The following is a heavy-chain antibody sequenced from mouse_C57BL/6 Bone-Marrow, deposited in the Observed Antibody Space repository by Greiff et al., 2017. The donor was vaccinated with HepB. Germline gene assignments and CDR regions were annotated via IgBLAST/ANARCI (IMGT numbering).Heavy chain of an antibody. CDR2: IYPGSGNT. Sequence: QVQLKQSGAELVRPGASVKLSCKASGYTFTDYYINWVKQRPGQGLEWIARIYPGSGNTYYNEKFKGKATLTAEKSSSTAYMQLSSLTSEDSAVYFCARCNSWYFDVWGTGTTVTVSS. V-gene: IGHV1-76*01. J-gene: IGHJ1*03. CDR3: ARCNSWYFDV. D-gene: IGHD2-1*01. CDR1: GYTFTDYY.